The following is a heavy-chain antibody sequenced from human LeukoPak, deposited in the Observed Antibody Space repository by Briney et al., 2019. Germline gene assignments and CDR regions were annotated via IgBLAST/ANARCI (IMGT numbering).Heavy chain of an antibody. CDR2: IIPIFGTA. Sequence: SVKVSCKASGGTFTSYAISWVRQAPGQGLEWMGGIIPIFGTANYAQKFQGRVTITADESTSTAYMELSSLRSEDTAVYYCAQGEVPDYFDYWGQGTLVTVSS. J-gene: IGHJ4*02. D-gene: IGHD3-16*01. V-gene: IGHV1-69*01. CDR3: AQGEVPDYFDY. CDR1: GGTFTSYA.